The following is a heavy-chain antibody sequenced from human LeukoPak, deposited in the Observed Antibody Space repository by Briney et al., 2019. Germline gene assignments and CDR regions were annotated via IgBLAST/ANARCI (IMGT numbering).Heavy chain of an antibody. J-gene: IGHJ4*02. D-gene: IGHD6-6*01. CDR1: GFTFTHYG. CDR3: ARSSRLTFDY. Sequence: GGSLRLSCVASGFTFTHYGFHWVRQAPGKGLEWVSYISSSGSTIYYADSVKGRFTISRDNAKNSLYLQMNSLRAEDTAVYYCARSSRLTFDYWGQGTLVTVSS. CDR2: ISSSGSTI. V-gene: IGHV3-48*04.